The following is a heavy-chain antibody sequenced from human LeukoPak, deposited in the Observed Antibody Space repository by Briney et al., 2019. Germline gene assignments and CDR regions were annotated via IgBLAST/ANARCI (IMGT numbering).Heavy chain of an antibody. V-gene: IGHV3-23*01. Sequence: GGSLRLSCAASGFTFSSYAMSWVRQAPGKGLEWVSVISGNSGSTYYADSVKGRFTISRDNAKNSLYLQMNSLRAEDTAVYYCAREGGNYYFDYWGQGTLVTVSS. D-gene: IGHD3-16*01. J-gene: IGHJ4*02. CDR2: ISGNSGST. CDR1: GFTFSSYA. CDR3: AREGGNYYFDY.